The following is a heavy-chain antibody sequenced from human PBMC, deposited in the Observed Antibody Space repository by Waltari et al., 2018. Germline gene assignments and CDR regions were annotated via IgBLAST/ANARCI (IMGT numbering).Heavy chain of an antibody. CDR1: GSSSSSGSY. CDR2: IYHSGST. V-gene: IGHV4-38-2*01. CDR3: ARVPMVRGVLAFMDV. J-gene: IGHJ6*02. Sequence: QVQLQESGPGLVKPSETLSLPCAVSGSSSSSGSYWGWIRQPPGKGLEWIGTIYHSGSTYYNPSLKSRVTISVDTSKNQFSLKLSSVTAADTAVYYCARVPMVRGVLAFMDVWGQGTTVTVSS. D-gene: IGHD3-10*01.